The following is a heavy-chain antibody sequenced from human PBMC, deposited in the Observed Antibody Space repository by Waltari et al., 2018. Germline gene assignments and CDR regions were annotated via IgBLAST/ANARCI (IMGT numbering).Heavy chain of an antibody. V-gene: IGHV4-61*09. CDR1: GGSISSGSYY. D-gene: IGHD3-16*01. J-gene: IGHJ4*02. Sequence: QGQLQESGPGLVKPSQTLSLTCTVAGGSISSGSYYWSWIRQPAGKGLEWIGYNSTSGSTNYNPALKSRVTISVDTSKNPFSLKLSSVTAADTAVYYCAREGGSPGGFGFDYWGQGTLVTVSS. CDR2: NSTSGST. CDR3: AREGGSPGGFGFDY.